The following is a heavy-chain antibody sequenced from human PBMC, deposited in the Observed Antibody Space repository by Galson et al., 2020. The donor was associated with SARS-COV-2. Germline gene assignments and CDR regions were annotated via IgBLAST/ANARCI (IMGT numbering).Heavy chain of an antibody. CDR2: INPSTGGA. V-gene: IGHV1-2*02. Sequence: ASVTVSRKASGYRFTGYYLYWLRQAPGQGLECMGGINPSTGGASYAQNLQDRASMASDMSISTAQMELRRLRSDDTAVYYCARGISGDWPYYVFYGMDVWGQGTTVTVSS. CDR1: GYRFTGYY. D-gene: IGHD2-21*02. J-gene: IGHJ6*02. CDR3: ARGISGDWPYYVFYGMDV.